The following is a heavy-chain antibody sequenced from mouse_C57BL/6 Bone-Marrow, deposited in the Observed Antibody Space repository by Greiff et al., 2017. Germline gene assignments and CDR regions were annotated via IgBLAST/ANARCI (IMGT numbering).Heavy chain of an antibody. J-gene: IGHJ3*01. V-gene: IGHV1-50*01. Sequence: VQLQQPGAELVKPGASVKLSCKASGYTFTSYWMQWVKQRPGQGLEWIGEIDPSDSYTNYNQKFKGKATLTVDTSSSTAYMQLSSLTSEDSAVYYCARGLLPWFAYWGQGTLVTVSA. D-gene: IGHD2-3*01. CDR2: IDPSDSYT. CDR1: GYTFTSYW. CDR3: ARGLLPWFAY.